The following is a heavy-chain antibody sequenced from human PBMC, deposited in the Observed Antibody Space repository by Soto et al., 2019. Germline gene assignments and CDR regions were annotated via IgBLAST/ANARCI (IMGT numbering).Heavy chain of an antibody. D-gene: IGHD6-13*01. CDR1: GFTFSSYA. J-gene: IGHJ4*02. Sequence: GGSLRLSCSASGFTFSSYAMHWVRQAPGKGLEYVSAISSNGGSTYYADSVKGRFTISRDNSKNTLYLQMSSLRAEDTAVYCCVKDEYSSSWSFDYWGQGTLVTVSS. V-gene: IGHV3-64D*08. CDR2: ISSNGGST. CDR3: VKDEYSSSWSFDY.